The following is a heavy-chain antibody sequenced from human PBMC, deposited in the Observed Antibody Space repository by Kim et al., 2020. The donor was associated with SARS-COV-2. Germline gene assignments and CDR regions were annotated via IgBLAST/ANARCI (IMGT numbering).Heavy chain of an antibody. CDR2: INPYSGAT. Sequence: ASVKVSCKASGYSFTGYYIHWVRQGPRHGLEWMGQINPYSGATRYAEKFQGRVTMTGDTSISTAYMELSRLTSDDTAVYFCERKQQAYFYGMDVWGQGTT. CDR1: GYSFTGYY. V-gene: IGHV1-2*06. CDR3: ERKQQAYFYGMDV. J-gene: IGHJ6*02. D-gene: IGHD1-1*01.